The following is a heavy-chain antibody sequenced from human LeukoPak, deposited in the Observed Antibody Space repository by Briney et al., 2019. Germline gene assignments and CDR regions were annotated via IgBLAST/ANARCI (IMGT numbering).Heavy chain of an antibody. CDR2: IYYSGRM. CDR3: ARRIWPDSLGGTSRYRGYFDY. J-gene: IGHJ4*02. V-gene: IGHV4-39*01. Sequence: ESGPALVKPTQTLTLTCTFSGFSLSTSGMCVCWVREPPGKRVEWIGSIYYSGRMYYNPSLQSRVFISVDTPKTLFSLNLTSITAADTAIYYCARRIWPDSLGGTSRYRGYFDYWGRGILVTVSS. D-gene: IGHD3-16*02. CDR1: GFSLSTSGMC.